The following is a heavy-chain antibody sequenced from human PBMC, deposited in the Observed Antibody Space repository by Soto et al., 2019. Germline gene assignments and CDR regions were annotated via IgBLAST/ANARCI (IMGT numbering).Heavy chain of an antibody. CDR1: GDSITSIYH. V-gene: IGHV4-38-2*01. CDR3: ARWRNDCSSTSCYHFDY. Sequence: SETLSLTCAVSGDSITSIYHWAWIRQPPGKGLEWIGSIYHSGTTYNNPSLKSRVTMSVDTSKNQFSLKLSSVTAADTAVYYCARWRNDCSSTSCYHFDYWGQGTLVTVSS. CDR2: IYHSGTT. J-gene: IGHJ4*02. D-gene: IGHD2-2*01.